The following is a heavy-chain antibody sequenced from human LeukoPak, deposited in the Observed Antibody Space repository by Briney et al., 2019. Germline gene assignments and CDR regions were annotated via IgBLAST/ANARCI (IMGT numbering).Heavy chain of an antibody. V-gene: IGHV3-23*01. CDR2: IRGSGGST. J-gene: IGHJ4*02. D-gene: IGHD3-22*01. CDR1: GFTFSSYA. CDR3: AKGIDTTGYYPFDY. Sequence: PGGSLRLSCTASGFTFSSYAMSWVRQAPGKGLEWVSAIRGSGGSTYYADSVKGRFTISRDSSKNTLFLQMNSLRSEDTAVYYCAKGIDTTGYYPFDYWGQGTLVTVSS.